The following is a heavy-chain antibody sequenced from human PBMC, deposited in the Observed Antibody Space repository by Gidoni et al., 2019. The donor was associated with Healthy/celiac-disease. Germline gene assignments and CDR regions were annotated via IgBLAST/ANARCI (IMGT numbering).Heavy chain of an antibody. CDR1: GFTFSSYG. V-gene: IGHV3-30*18. CDR3: AKAANIVVVVAALDY. J-gene: IGHJ4*02. CDR2: ISYDGSNK. Sequence: QVQLVESGGGVVQPGRSLRLSCAASGFTFSSYGMHWVRQAPGQGLEWVSVISYDGSNKYYADSVKGRFTISRDNSKNTLYLQMNSLRAEDTAVYYCAKAANIVVVVAALDYWGQGTLVTVSS. D-gene: IGHD2-15*01.